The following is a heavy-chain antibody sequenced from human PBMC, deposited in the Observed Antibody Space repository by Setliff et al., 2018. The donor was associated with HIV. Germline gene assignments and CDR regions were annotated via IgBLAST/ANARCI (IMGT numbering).Heavy chain of an antibody. CDR2: IIPIFGTT. CDR1: GYTFTSYG. V-gene: IGHV1-69*13. CDR3: ARAVVPTYYDVLTGYVYYMDV. D-gene: IGHD3-9*01. Sequence: SVKVSCKASGYTFTSYGISWVRQAPGQGLEWMGGIIPIFGTTNYAQMFQGRVTMTADESTSTAYMELSSLRSEDTAVYYCARAVVPTYYDVLTGYVYYMDVWGKGTTVTVSS. J-gene: IGHJ6*03.